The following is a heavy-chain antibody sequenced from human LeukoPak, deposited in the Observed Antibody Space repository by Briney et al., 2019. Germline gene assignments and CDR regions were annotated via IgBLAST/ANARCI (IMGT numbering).Heavy chain of an antibody. Sequence: ASVKVSCKASGYTFTGYYMHWVRQAPGQGLEWMGWINPNSGGTNYAQKFQGWVTMTRDTSISTAYMELSRLRSEDTAVYYCARGSQQLVAETDGRNWGQGTLVTVSS. CDR3: ARGSQQLVAETDGRN. V-gene: IGHV1-2*04. J-gene: IGHJ4*02. D-gene: IGHD6-13*01. CDR2: INPNSGGT. CDR1: GYTFTGYY.